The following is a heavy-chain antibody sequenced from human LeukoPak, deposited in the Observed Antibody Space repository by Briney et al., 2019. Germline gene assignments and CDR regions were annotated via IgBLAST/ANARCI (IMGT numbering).Heavy chain of an antibody. CDR2: INWNGGST. CDR3: ARDSGTTGEVKFDP. J-gene: IGHJ5*02. Sequence: GGSLRLSCAASGFTFDDYGMSWVRQAPGKGLEWVSGINWNGGSTGYADSVKGRFTISRDNAKNSLYLQMNSLRAEDTALYYCARDSGTTGEVKFDPWGQGTLVTVSS. CDR1: GFTFDDYG. D-gene: IGHD3-10*01. V-gene: IGHV3-20*04.